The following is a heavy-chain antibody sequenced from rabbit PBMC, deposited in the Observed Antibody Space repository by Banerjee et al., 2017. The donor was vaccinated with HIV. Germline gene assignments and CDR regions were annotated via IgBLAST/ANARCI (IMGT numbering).Heavy chain of an antibody. D-gene: IGHD2-1*01. CDR1: GFSFSSSYY. Sequence: QQLEESGGGLVKPGASLTLTCTASGFSFSSSYYMCWVRQAPGKGLEWIACIYVGTSGTTYYASWAKGRFTISKTSSTTVTLQMTSLTAADTATYFCARGFYTYDDYADFYGYYFNLRGQGTLVTVS. CDR3: ARGFYTYDDYADFYGYYFNL. J-gene: IGHJ4*01. CDR2: IYVGTSGTT. V-gene: IGHV1S40*01.